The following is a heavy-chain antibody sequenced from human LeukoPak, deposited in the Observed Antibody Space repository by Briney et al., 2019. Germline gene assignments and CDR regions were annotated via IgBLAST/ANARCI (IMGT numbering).Heavy chain of an antibody. D-gene: IGHD5-24*01. V-gene: IGHV4-31*03. CDR2: IYYSGST. Sequence: SQTLSLTCTVSGGSISSGGYYWSWIRQHPGKGLEWIGYIYYSGSTYYNPSLKSRVTISVDTSKNQFSLKLSSVTAADTAVYYCARDGVEMATIPGAFDIWGQGTMVTVCS. J-gene: IGHJ3*02. CDR1: GGSISSGGYY. CDR3: ARDGVEMATIPGAFDI.